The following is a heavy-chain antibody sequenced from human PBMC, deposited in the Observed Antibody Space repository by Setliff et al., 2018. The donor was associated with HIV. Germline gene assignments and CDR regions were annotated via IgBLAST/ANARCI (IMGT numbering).Heavy chain of an antibody. CDR2: VSYSGTT. D-gene: IGHD5-12*01. CDR1: SGPFSSRHY. CDR3: ARHQSGYNFSPFDN. Sequence: SSETLSLTCTVSSGPFSSRHYWGWIRQSPGKGLEWIGSVSYSGTTYYNPSLRSRVTLSVDTSKNQFSLILSSVTAADTATYYCARHQSGYNFSPFDNWGLGSLVTVSS. V-gene: IGHV4-39*01. J-gene: IGHJ4*02.